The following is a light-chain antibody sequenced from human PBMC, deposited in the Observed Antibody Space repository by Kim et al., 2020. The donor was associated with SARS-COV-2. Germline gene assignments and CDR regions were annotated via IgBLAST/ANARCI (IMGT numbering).Light chain of an antibody. CDR2: GKN. Sequence: LGQTVRITCQGNSLRSYYASWYQQKPGQATVLVFYGKNNRPSGIPDRFSGSYSGNTASLTITAAQAEDEADYYCNSRESSANHWMFGGGTQLTVL. J-gene: IGLJ3*02. V-gene: IGLV3-19*01. CDR1: SLRSYY. CDR3: NSRESSANHWM.